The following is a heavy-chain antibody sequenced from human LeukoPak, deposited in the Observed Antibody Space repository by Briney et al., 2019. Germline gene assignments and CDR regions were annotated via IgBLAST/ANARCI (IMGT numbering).Heavy chain of an antibody. D-gene: IGHD2-15*01. Sequence: SETLSLTCSVSGGSISSSTFYWGWIRQPPGEGLEWIGTMYYSGRTNYNPSLEGRVTISVDPSKNQFSLTLRSVTAADTAVYYCATSGWEQLPLQWGQGTLVTVSS. J-gene: IGHJ4*02. CDR1: GGSISSSTFY. CDR3: ATSGWEQLPLQ. CDR2: MYYSGRT. V-gene: IGHV4-39*01.